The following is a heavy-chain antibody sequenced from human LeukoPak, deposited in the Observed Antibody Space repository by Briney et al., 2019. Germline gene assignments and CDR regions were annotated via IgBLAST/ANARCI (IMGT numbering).Heavy chain of an antibody. Sequence: SETLSLTCTVSGGSISSYHWSWIRQPPGKGLEWIGYIYYSGSTNYNPSLKSRVTISVDTSKNQFSLKLSSVTAADTAVYYCARASVGAYYYDSSGPYDYWGQGTLVTVSS. CDR3: ARASVGAYYYDSSGPYDY. CDR2: IYYSGST. CDR1: GGSISSYH. J-gene: IGHJ4*02. D-gene: IGHD3-22*01. V-gene: IGHV4-59*01.